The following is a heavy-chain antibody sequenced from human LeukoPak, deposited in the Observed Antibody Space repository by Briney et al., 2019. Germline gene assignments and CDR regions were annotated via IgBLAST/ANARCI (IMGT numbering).Heavy chain of an antibody. Sequence: GGSLRLSCAASGFTFSRYDMHWVRQVTGKGLEWVSGIGTADDPYYPGSVKGRFTISRDNVNDSLYLQMNSLRDEDTAVYYCARDFDTSGYTFDYWGQGTLVTVSS. CDR2: IGTADDP. D-gene: IGHD3-22*01. CDR3: ARDFDTSGYTFDY. J-gene: IGHJ4*02. CDR1: GFTFSRYD. V-gene: IGHV3-13*05.